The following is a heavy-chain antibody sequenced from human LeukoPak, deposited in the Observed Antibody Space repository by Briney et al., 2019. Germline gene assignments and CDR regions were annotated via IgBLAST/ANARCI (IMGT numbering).Heavy chain of an antibody. V-gene: IGHV3-23*01. Sequence: GGSLRPSCAASGFTFSRSAMNWVRQAPGKGLEWFSSFSASGGTTYYADSVKGRFTISRDNSKNTLSVQMNSLRAEDTAVYYCAKANYSGSYYFDSWGQGTLVAVSS. D-gene: IGHD1-26*01. CDR1: GFTFSRSA. CDR3: AKANYSGSYYFDS. CDR2: FSASGGTT. J-gene: IGHJ4*02.